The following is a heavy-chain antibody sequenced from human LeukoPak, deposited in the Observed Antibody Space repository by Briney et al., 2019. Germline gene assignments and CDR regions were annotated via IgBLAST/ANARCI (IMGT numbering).Heavy chain of an antibody. D-gene: IGHD3-22*01. CDR1: GGSISSGNYY. J-gene: IGHJ4*02. CDR2: IYTSGST. CDR3: AREGPYYDSSGYIPYFHY. Sequence: PSQTLSLTCTVSGGSISSGNYYWSWIRQPAGKGLEWIGRIYTSGSTHYNPSLKSRVTISVDTSKNHFSLKLSSVTAADTAVYYCAREGPYYDSSGYIPYFHYWGQGTLVTVSS. V-gene: IGHV4-61*02.